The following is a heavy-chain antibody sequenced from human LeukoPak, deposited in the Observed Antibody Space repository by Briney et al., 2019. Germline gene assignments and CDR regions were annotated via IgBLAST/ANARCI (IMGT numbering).Heavy chain of an antibody. CDR3: AKDYDYGDCAVDY. CDR2: ISYDGSNK. Sequence: GGSLRLSCAASGFTFSNYGMHWVRQAPGKGLEWVAFISYDGSNKHYADSVKGRFTISRDNSKNTLYLQMNSLRAEDTAVYYCAKDYDYGDCAVDYWGQGTLVTVSS. J-gene: IGHJ4*02. V-gene: IGHV3-30*18. CDR1: GFTFSNYG. D-gene: IGHD4-17*01.